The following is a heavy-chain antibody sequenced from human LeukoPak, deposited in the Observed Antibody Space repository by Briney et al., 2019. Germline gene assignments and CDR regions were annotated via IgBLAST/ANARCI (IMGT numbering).Heavy chain of an antibody. CDR1: GGSISSGDYY. CDR3: ARPYYYDSRIDP. J-gene: IGHJ5*02. D-gene: IGHD3-22*01. V-gene: IGHV4-30-4*01. Sequence: SQTLSLTCTVSGGSISSGDYYWSWIRQPPGKGLEWIAYMYYGGSTYYNPSLKSRVTMSADTSKNQLSLKLSSVTAADTAVYYCARPYYYDSRIDPWGQGILVTASS. CDR2: MYYGGST.